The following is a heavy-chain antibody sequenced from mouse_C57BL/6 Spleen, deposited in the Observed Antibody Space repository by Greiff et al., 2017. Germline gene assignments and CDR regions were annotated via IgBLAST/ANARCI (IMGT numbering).Heavy chain of an antibody. CDR2: IWSGGST. V-gene: IGHV2-6-1*01. CDR3: AGQDYYGREYSIDY. Sequence: QVQLKESGPGLVAPSQSLSITCTVSGFSLTSYGVHWVRQPPGKGLEWLVVIWSGGSTTYNSDLKSRLSISKDNSKSQVFLKMNSLQTDDTSLYYCAGQDYYGREYSIDYWGQGTSVTGSS. J-gene: IGHJ4*01. CDR1: GFSLTSYG. D-gene: IGHD1-1*01.